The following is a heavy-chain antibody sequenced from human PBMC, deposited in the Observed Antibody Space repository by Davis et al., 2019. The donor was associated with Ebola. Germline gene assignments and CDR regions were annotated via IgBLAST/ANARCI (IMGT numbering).Heavy chain of an antibody. CDR1: GFTFSDHC. Sequence: GGSLRLSCVASGFTFSDHCMDWVRQAPGKGLEWVGRTRNKGDSYITEYAASVEGRFTISRDDSKNSLYLQMNSLKTEDTAVYYCVRAVRRYGDWFDPWGQGTLVTVSS. J-gene: IGHJ5*02. CDR3: VRAVRRYGDWFDP. D-gene: IGHD3-10*01. V-gene: IGHV3-72*01. CDR2: TRNKGDSYIT.